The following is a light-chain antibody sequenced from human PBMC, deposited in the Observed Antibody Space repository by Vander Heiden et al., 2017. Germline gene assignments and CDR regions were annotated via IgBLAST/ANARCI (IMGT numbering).Light chain of an antibody. Sequence: TAVTLEPSFPVSPGGTVTLTCGFSSGSVSTCYYPSWYQQTPGQAPRTLIYSTNTRSSGVPDRFSGSILGNKAALTITGAQADDEADYYCVLYMGSGIWRVFGGGTKLTVL. J-gene: IGLJ3*02. CDR1: SGSVSTCYY. V-gene: IGLV8-61*01. CDR3: VLYMGSGIWRV. CDR2: STN.